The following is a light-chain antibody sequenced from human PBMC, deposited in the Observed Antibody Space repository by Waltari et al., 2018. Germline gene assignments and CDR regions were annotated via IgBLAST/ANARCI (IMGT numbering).Light chain of an antibody. Sequence: QSALTQPRSVSGSPGQSVTISCTGTSSDVGDYSYVSWYQQHPGKAPKLMIHDGSKRPSGVPDRSSGSKAGNTASLTISGLQAEDEADYYCCSYAGSYTYVFGTGTKVTVL. CDR3: CSYAGSYTYV. CDR2: DGS. CDR1: SSDVGDYSY. V-gene: IGLV2-11*01. J-gene: IGLJ1*01.